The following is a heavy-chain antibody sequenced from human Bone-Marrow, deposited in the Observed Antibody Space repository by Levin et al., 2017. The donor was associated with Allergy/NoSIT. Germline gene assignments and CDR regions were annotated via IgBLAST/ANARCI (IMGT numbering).Heavy chain of an antibody. CDR2: ISGSGSST. CDR1: RFTFSSYA. D-gene: IGHD4-17*01. CDR3: AKQYGDSYYYHYYMDV. J-gene: IGHJ6*03. Sequence: GESLKISCAASRFTFSSYAMSWVRQAPGKGLEWVSTISGSGSSTHYADSVKGRFTISRDNSKNTLYLQMNSLRAEDTAVYYCAKQYGDSYYYHYYMDVWGKGTTVTVSS. V-gene: IGHV3-23*01.